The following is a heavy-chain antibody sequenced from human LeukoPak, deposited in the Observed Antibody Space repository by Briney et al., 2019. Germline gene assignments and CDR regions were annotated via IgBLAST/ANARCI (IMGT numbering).Heavy chain of an antibody. CDR2: INAGNGNT. CDR1: GYTFTSYA. CDR3: ARTTAMVTIFVY. D-gene: IGHD5-18*01. V-gene: IGHV1-3*01. Sequence: ASVKVSCKASGYTFTSYAMHWVRQAPGQRLEWMGWINAGNGNTKCSQKFQGRVTITRDTSASTAYMELSSLRSEDTAVYYCARTTAMVTIFVYWGQGTLVTVSS. J-gene: IGHJ4*02.